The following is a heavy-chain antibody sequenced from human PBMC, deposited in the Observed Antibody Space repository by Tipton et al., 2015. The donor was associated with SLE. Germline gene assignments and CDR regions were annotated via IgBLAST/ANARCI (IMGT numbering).Heavy chain of an antibody. V-gene: IGHV4-34*01. J-gene: IGHJ4*02. D-gene: IGHD6-13*01. CDR1: GGSFSGYY. CDR2: INDSGST. Sequence: TLSLTCAVYGGSFSGYYWSWIRQPPGKGLEWIGEINDSGSTNYNPSLKSRVTISVDTSKNQFSLKLSSVTAADTAVYYCARGHGIAAAGPFDYWGQGTLVTVSS. CDR3: ARGHGIAAAGPFDY.